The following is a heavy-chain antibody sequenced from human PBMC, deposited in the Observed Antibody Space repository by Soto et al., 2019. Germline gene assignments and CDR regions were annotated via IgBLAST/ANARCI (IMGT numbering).Heavy chain of an antibody. CDR3: AGGGHVVVVTAALDY. V-gene: IGHV1-46*01. CDR2: VNPSGGHT. J-gene: IGHJ4*02. D-gene: IGHD2-21*02. CDR1: GDTFTDYY. Sequence: QVQLMQSGAEVKKPGASVKVSCKASGDTFTDYYIHWVRQAPGQGLEWMGTVNPSGGHTTYAQHFLGRLTMTRDPSTSTLYMELTSLTSDDTAVYYCAGGGHVVVVTAALDYWGQGNLVTVSS.